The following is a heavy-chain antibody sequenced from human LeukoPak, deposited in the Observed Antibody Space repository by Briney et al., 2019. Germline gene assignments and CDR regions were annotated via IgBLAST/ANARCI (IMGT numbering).Heavy chain of an antibody. CDR1: DYTFTSYG. J-gene: IGHJ6*02. D-gene: IGHD2-15*01. V-gene: IGHV1-18*01. CDR3: ARGPYTVVVVAATPYYYYYGMDV. CDR2: ISAYNGNT. Sequence: GASVKVSCKASDYTFTSYGISWVRQAPGQGLEWMGWISAYNGNTNYAQKLQGRVTMTTDTSTSTAYMELRSLRSDDTAVYYCARGPYTVVVVAATPYYYYYGMDVWGQGTTVTVSS.